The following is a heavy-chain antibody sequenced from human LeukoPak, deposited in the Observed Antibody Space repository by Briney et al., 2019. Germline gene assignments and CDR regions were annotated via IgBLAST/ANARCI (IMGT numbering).Heavy chain of an antibody. CDR3: ARTHDFWSGYLNWFDP. J-gene: IGHJ5*02. CDR1: GGSISSRDYY. V-gene: IGHV4-30-4*08. CDR2: IYYSGTT. D-gene: IGHD3-3*01. Sequence: SQTLSLTCTVSGGSISSRDYYWSWIRQPPGKGLEWIAYIYYSGTTYYNPSLESRVTISVDTSKNQFSLKLSSVTAADTAVYHCARTHDFWSGYLNWFDPWGQGALVTVSS.